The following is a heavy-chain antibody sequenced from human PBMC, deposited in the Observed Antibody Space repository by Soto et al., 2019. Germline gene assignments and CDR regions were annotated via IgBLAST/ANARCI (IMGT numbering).Heavy chain of an antibody. CDR2: IYTSGST. J-gene: IGHJ6*02. Sequence: SETLSLTCTVSGGSISSYYWSWIRQPAGKGLEWIGRIYTSGSTNYNPSLKSRVTMSVDTSKNQFSLEVGSVTAADTAVYYCASSSLYGMDVCGQGTTVTVSS. V-gene: IGHV4-4*07. CDR3: ASSSLYGMDV. CDR1: GGSISSYY.